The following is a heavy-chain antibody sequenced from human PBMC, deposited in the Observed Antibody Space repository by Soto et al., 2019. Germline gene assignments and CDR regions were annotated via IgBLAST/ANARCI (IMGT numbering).Heavy chain of an antibody. Sequence: GGSLRLSCTASGFTFGDYAMSWVRQAPGKGLEWVGFIRSKAYGGTTEYAASVKGRFTISRDDSKSIAYLQMNSLKTEDTAVYYCTRDLVRAIYYGMDVWGQGTTVTVSS. CDR2: IRSKAYGGTT. V-gene: IGHV3-49*04. CDR3: TRDLVRAIYYGMDV. CDR1: GFTFGDYA. D-gene: IGHD6-13*01. J-gene: IGHJ6*02.